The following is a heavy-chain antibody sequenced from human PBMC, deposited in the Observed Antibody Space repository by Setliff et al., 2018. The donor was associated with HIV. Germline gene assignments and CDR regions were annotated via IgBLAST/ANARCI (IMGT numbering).Heavy chain of an antibody. V-gene: IGHV1-2*06. Sequence: ASVKVSCKASGYTFTGYDIHWVRQAPGQGLEWMGRISPNSGDTNYAQKFQGRVAMTRDTSISTAYMELSSLRSEDTAVYYCARESSALIMREFYDFWSATRDAWDYWGQGTLVTVSS. CDR3: ARESSALIMREFYDFWSATRDAWDY. J-gene: IGHJ4*02. CDR2: ISPNSGDT. CDR1: GYTFTGYD. D-gene: IGHD3-3*01.